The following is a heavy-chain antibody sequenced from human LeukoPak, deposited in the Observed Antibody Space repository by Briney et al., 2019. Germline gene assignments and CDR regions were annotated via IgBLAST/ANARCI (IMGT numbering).Heavy chain of an antibody. V-gene: IGHV5-51*01. D-gene: IGHD3-16*02. CDR1: GYSFPNYW. Sequence: GESLKISCKGSGYSFPNYWIAWVRQMPGKGLEWMGIIYPGDSDTTYKPSFQGQVTISPDKSISTAYLQWSSLKASDTAMYYCARSRAEKVPVWGSYRHHDAFDIWGQRTRVTVSP. CDR2: IYPGDSDT. CDR3: ARSRAEKVPVWGSYRHHDAFDI. J-gene: IGHJ3*02.